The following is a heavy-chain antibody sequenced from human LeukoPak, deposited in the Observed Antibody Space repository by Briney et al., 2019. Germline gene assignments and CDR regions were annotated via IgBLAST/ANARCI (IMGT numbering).Heavy chain of an antibody. CDR3: ARRVTSNCFDP. CDR1: GDSISSYY. Sequence: PSETLSLTCTVSGDSISSYYWSWIRQPPGKGLEWNGYMHYSGSSNYNPSLKSRVTTSVDTSQNQFSLKLRSVTAADTAVYYCARRVTSNCFDPWGQGTLVTVTS. V-gene: IGHV4-59*08. D-gene: IGHD2-21*02. CDR2: MHYSGSS. J-gene: IGHJ5*02.